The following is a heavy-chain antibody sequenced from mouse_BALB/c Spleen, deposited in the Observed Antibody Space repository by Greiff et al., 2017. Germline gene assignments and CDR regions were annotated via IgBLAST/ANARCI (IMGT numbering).Heavy chain of an antibody. CDR1: GFTFSSFG. Sequence: EVQVVESGGGLVQPGGSRKLSCAASGFTFSSFGMHWVRQAPEKGLEWVAYISSGSSTIYYADTVKGRFTISRDNPKNTLFLQMTSLRSEDTAMYYCARNGYYEYYAMDYWGQGTSVTVSS. CDR2: ISSGSSTI. V-gene: IGHV5-17*02. D-gene: IGHD2-3*01. CDR3: ARNGYYEYYAMDY. J-gene: IGHJ4*01.